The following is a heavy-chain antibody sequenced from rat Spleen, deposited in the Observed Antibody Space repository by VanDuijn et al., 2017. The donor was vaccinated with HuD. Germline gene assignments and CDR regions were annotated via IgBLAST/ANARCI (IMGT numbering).Heavy chain of an antibody. CDR3: ARHYYYDGYWFAY. V-gene: IGHV5-58*01. J-gene: IGHJ3*01. CDR2: IDTDGSNT. D-gene: IGHD1-12*03. Sequence: EVQLVETGGGLVQPGRSLKLSCVASGFTFSGYWMYWIRQAPGKGLEWVSSIDTDGSNTYYPDSVKGRFTISRDNAKSTLYLQMDGLRSEDTATYYCARHYYYDGYWFAYWGQGTLVTVSS. CDR1: GFTFSGYW.